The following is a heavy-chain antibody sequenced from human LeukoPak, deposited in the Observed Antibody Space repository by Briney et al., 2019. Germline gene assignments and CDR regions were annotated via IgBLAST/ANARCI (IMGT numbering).Heavy chain of an antibody. V-gene: IGHV4-39*07. CDR1: GGSISSTGHY. Sequence: SETLSLTCSVSGGSISSTGHYWGWIRQSPEKGLDWIVSIYSNGNTYSNPSVKSRVTMSVDTYKNQFSLQLTSMTAAETTVYYCARSATVTTGYFDYWGQGALVTVSS. D-gene: IGHD4-17*01. J-gene: IGHJ4*02. CDR2: IYSNGNT. CDR3: ARSATVTTGYFDY.